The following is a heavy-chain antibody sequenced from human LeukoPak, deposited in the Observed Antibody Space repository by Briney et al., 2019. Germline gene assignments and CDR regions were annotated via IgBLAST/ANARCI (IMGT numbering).Heavy chain of an antibody. D-gene: IGHD3-10*01. J-gene: IGHJ4*02. V-gene: IGHV4-59*08. CDR3: ARHVGYYGSGSYLTYFDY. CDR1: GSSISSYY. CDR2: IYYSGST. Sequence: PSETLSLTCTVSGSSISSYYWSWIRQPPGKGLEWIGYIYYSGSTNCNPSLKSRVTISVDTSKNQFSLKLSSVTAADTAVYYCARHVGYYGSGSYLTYFDYWGQGTLVTVSS.